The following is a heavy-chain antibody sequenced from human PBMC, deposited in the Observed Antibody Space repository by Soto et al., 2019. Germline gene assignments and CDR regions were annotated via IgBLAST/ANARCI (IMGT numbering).Heavy chain of an antibody. CDR1: GFIFSNYA. D-gene: IGHD6-13*01. J-gene: IGHJ5*02. Sequence: PGESLKISCAASGFIFSNYAMSWVRQAPGKGLEWVSGISGSGGSTYYADSVKGRFTISRDNSKYTLYLLMNSLRAEDTAVYYCAKGPPRSRNNWFDPWGQGTLVTVSS. CDR3: AKGPPRSRNNWFDP. V-gene: IGHV3-23*01. CDR2: ISGSGGST.